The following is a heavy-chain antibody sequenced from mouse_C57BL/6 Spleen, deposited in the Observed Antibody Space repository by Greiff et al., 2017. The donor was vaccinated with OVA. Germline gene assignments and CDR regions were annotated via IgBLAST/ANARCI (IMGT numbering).Heavy chain of an antibody. D-gene: IGHD1-1*01. V-gene: IGHV1-52*01. CDR1: GYTFTSYW. CDR2: IDPSDSET. Sequence: QVQLKQPGAELVRPGSSVKLSCKASGYTFTSYWMHWVKQRPIQGLEWIGNIDPSDSETHYNQKFKDKATLTVDKSSSTAYMQLSRLTSEDSAVYYCARDTTVLRYFDYWGQGTTLTVSS. CDR3: ARDTTVLRYFDY. J-gene: IGHJ2*01.